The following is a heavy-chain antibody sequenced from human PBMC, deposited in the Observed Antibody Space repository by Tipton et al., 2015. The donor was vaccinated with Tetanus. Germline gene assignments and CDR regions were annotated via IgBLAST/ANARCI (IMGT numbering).Heavy chain of an antibody. V-gene: IGHV4-31*03. Sequence: TLSLTCTVSGGSISSGGYYWSWIRQHPGKGLEWIEDIYYSGSTYYNPSLKSRVTISVDTSKNQFSLKLNSVTAADTAVYYCARDQARGARGWNYFDYWGQGTLVTVSS. CDR1: GGSISSGGYY. CDR2: IYYSGST. J-gene: IGHJ4*02. CDR3: ARDQARGARGWNYFDY. D-gene: IGHD1-26*01.